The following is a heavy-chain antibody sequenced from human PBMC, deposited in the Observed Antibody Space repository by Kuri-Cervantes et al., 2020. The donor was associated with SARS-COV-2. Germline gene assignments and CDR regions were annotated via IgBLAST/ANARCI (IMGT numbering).Heavy chain of an antibody. Sequence: GESLKISCAASGFTFSTYTMNWVRQAPGKGLEWVANINQHGSDKYYVGSVEGRFTISRDNAKNSLYLQLNSLRAEDTAVYYCARGCSTNCQTALDYWGQGTLVTVSS. CDR1: GFTFSTYT. V-gene: IGHV3-7*01. CDR2: INQHGSDK. CDR3: ARGCSTNCQTALDY. J-gene: IGHJ4*02. D-gene: IGHD2-2*01.